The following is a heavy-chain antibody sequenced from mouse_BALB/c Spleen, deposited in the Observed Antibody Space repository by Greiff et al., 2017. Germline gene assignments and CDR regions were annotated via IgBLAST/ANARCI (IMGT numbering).Heavy chain of an antibody. Sequence: EVQLQQSGAELVRPGALVKLSCKASGFNIKDYYMHWVKQRPEQGLEWIGWIDPENGNTIYDPKFQGKASITADTSSNTAYLQLSSLTSEDTAVYYCASYGNYGYAMDDWGQGTSVTVSS. D-gene: IGHD2-1*01. CDR3: ASYGNYGYAMDD. J-gene: IGHJ4*01. V-gene: IGHV14-1*02. CDR2: IDPENGNT. CDR1: GFNIKDYY.